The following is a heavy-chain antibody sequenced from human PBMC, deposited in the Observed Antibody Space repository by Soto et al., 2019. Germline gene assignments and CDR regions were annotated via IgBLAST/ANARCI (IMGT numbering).Heavy chain of an antibody. D-gene: IGHD3-3*01. CDR1: GGAISSYY. CDR3: ARGYYDFWSGYYDAFDI. J-gene: IGHJ3*02. Sequence: SETLSLTCTVSGGAISSYYWSWIRQPPGKGLEWIGYIYYSGSTNYNPSLKSRVTISVDTSKNQFSLKLSSVTAADTAVYYCARGYYDFWSGYYDAFDIWGQGTMVTVSS. V-gene: IGHV4-59*01. CDR2: IYYSGST.